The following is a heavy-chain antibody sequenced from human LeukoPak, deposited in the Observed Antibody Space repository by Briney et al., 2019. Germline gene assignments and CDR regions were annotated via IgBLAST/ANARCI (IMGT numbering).Heavy chain of an antibody. CDR2: ISLSGNSK. J-gene: IGHJ4*02. D-gene: IGHD3-10*01. CDR3: VRDFLGESGAGGY. Sequence: GGSLRLSCATSTFTFSSYTMNWVRQAPGKGLEWVSSISLSGNSKYHADSVKGRFTISRDNAENSLYMQMNSLRAEDTGVYYCVRDFLGESGAGGYWGQGTLVTVSS. V-gene: IGHV3-21*01. CDR1: TFTFSSYT.